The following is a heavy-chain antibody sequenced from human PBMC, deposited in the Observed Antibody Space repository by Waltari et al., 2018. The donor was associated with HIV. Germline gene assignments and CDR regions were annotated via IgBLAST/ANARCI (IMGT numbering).Heavy chain of an antibody. V-gene: IGHV3-15*01. CDR3: TTGGED. Sequence: EVQLVESGGGLVKPGGSLRLSCAASGFTFSNAWMSWVRQAPGKWLELVGRSKSKTDGGTTDYAAPVKGRFTISRDDSKNTLYLQMNSLKTEDTAVYYCTTGGEDWGQGTLVTVSS. CDR2: SKSKTDGGTT. D-gene: IGHD3-16*01. J-gene: IGHJ4*02. CDR1: GFTFSNAW.